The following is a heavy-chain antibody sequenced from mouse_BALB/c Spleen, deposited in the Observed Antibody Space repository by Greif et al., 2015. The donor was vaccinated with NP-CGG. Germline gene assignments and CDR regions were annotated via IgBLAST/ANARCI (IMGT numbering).Heavy chain of an antibody. J-gene: IGHJ3*01. D-gene: IGHD2-1*01. CDR2: ISSGGSYT. CDR1: GFTFSSYG. V-gene: IGHV5-6*01. CDR3: ARHDGNYPFAY. Sequence: EVQLQESGGDLVKPGGSLKLSCAASGFTFSSYGMSWVRQTPDKRLEWVATISSGGSYTYYPDSVKGRFTISRDNAKNTLYLQMSSLKSEDTAMYYCARHDGNYPFAYWGQGTLVTVSA.